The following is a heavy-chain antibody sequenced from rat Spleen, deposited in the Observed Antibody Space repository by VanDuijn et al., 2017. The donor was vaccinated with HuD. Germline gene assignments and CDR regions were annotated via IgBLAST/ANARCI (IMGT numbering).Heavy chain of an antibody. CDR3: ASLSGYGSNWFAY. CDR1: GXXXSXXX. CDR2: LGYEGSST. D-gene: IGHD4-3*01. Sequence: EVQLVESGGGLVQPXXSLKLSXXXSGXXXSXXXMAXXXQAPKKGLKWVASLGYEGSSTYYGDSVKGRFTISRDNAKSTLYLQMNSLRSEDTATYYCASLSGYGSNWFAYWGQGTLVTVSS. J-gene: IGHJ3*01. V-gene: IGHV5-22*01.